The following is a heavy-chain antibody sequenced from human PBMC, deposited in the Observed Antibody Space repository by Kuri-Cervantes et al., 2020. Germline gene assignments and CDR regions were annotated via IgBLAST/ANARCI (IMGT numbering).Heavy chain of an antibody. V-gene: IGHV2-5*02. CDR1: GFSFSSRGVG. CDR2: IYWDDDK. CDR3: AHSNVLLWFGELSKEGNWFDP. Sequence: SGPTLVKPTQTLTLTCTFSGFSFSSRGVGVGWIRQPPGKALEWLALIYWDDDKRYNPSLKSRLTITKDTSKNQVVLTMTNMDPVDTATYYCAHSNVLLWFGELSKEGNWFDPWGQGTLVTVSS. J-gene: IGHJ5*02. D-gene: IGHD3-10*01.